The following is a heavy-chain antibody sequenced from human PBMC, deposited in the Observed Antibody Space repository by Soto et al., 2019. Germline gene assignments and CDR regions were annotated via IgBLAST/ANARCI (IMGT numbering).Heavy chain of an antibody. CDR1: GFTFSSYG. Sequence: GGSLRLSCAASGFTFSSYGMHWVRQAPGKGLEWVAVISYDGSNKYYADSVKGRFTISRDNSKNTLYLQMNSLRAEDTAVYYCGRAGIAAAGFGIDYWGQGTLVTVSS. D-gene: IGHD6-13*01. CDR3: GRAGIAAAGFGIDY. V-gene: IGHV3-30*03. CDR2: ISYDGSNK. J-gene: IGHJ4*02.